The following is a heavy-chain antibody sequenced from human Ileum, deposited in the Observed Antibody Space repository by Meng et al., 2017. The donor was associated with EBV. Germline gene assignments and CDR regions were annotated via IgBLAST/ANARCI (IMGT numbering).Heavy chain of an antibody. CDR2: LHSSGET. J-gene: IGHJ4*02. V-gene: IGHV4-61*08. CDR1: GNSVSSVVYY. Sequence: QVHLQESCPGLAKPSETLSLTCTVSGNSVSSVVYYWSLVRQPPVKGLEWIGYLHSSGETKYIPSLKSRATISIDTSKNQFSLKLNSLTAADTAVYYCARLLSHHGDHGDVFDHWGPGTLVTVSS. CDR3: ARLLSHHGDHGDVFDH. D-gene: IGHD4-17*01.